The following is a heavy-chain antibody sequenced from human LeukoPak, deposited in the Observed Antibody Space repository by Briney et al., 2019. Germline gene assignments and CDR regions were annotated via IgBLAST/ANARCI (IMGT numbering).Heavy chain of an antibody. Sequence: SETLSLTCAVYGGSFSGYYWSWIRQPPGKGLEWIGEINHSGSTNYNPSLKSRVTISVDTSKNQFSLKLSSVTAADTAVYYCARGIWGGFYRKYSFDYWGQGTLVTVSS. V-gene: IGHV4-34*01. J-gene: IGHJ4*02. CDR3: ARGIWGGFYRKYSFDY. D-gene: IGHD3-3*01. CDR2: INHSGST. CDR1: GGSFSGYY.